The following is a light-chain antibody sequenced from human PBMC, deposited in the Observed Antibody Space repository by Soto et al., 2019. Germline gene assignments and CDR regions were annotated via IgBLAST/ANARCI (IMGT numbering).Light chain of an antibody. J-gene: IGKJ4*01. V-gene: IGKV3-11*01. CDR1: QSVRSY. CDR3: QQRSDWPLT. CDR2: DAY. Sequence: EIVLTQSPATLSLSPGERATLSCRASQSVRSYLAWYQQKPGQAPRLLIYDAYNRATGIPARFSGSGSGTDFTLTISSLEPEDFAVYYCQQRSDWPLTFGGGTKVEMK.